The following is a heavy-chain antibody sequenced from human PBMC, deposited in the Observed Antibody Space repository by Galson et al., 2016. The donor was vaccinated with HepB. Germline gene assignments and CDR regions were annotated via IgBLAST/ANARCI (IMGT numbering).Heavy chain of an antibody. Sequence: SLRLSCAASGFTFSNYGMTWVRQAPGKGLEVVTSISRRGDSTDYADPVKGRFTISRDNSKNTLSLQMNSLTADDTAIYYCVQGSTAPAVWGKGTTVTVSS. CDR3: VQGSTAPAV. J-gene: IGHJ6*04. V-gene: IGHV3-23*01. D-gene: IGHD2-2*01. CDR2: ISRRGDST. CDR1: GFTFSNYG.